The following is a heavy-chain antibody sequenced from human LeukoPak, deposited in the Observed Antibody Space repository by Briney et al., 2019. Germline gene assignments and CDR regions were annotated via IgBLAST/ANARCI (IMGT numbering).Heavy chain of an antibody. CDR3: AHSYYFGSRSYYNVWFAP. CDR2: IYWDDEK. V-gene: IGHV2-5*02. CDR1: GFSLSTSGVG. D-gene: IGHD3-10*01. Sequence: ESGPALVKPTQTLTLTCTFSGFSLSTSGVGVGWIRQPPGKALQWLALIYWDDEKYYSPSLKSRLSISRDTSRNQVVLTMTNMDPLDTGTYFCAHSYYFGSRSYYNVWFAPWGLGTLASVSS. J-gene: IGHJ5*02.